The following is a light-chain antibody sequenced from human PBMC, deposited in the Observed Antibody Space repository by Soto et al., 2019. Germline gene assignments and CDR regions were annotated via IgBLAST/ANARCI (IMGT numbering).Light chain of an antibody. CDR2: GAS. CDR1: QSVRSN. Sequence: EVVLTRSPATLSVSPGDRATLSCRASQSVRSNLAWYQRKPGQAPRLLIYGASTRATGIPARFSGSGSGTEFTLTISSLQSEDFAVYYCQQYNNWWTFGQGTKVDIK. V-gene: IGKV3-15*01. J-gene: IGKJ1*01. CDR3: QQYNNWWT.